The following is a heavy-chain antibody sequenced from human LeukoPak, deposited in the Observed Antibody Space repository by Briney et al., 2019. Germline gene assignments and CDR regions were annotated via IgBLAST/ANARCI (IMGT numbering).Heavy chain of an antibody. Sequence: GESLKISCKGSGYNFTNYCIGWVRQMPGEGLEWMGIIYPGDSDTRYSPSFQGQVTISADKSASTAYLQWSSLKASDTALYYCARRKYSSSWYNAFDIWGQRTMVTVSS. CDR2: IYPGDSDT. D-gene: IGHD6-13*01. CDR1: GYNFTNYC. J-gene: IGHJ3*02. CDR3: ARRKYSSSWYNAFDI. V-gene: IGHV5-51*01.